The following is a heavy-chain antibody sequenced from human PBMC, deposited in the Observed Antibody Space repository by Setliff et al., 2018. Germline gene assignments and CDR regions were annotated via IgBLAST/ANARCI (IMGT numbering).Heavy chain of an antibody. D-gene: IGHD3-22*01. J-gene: IGHJ4*02. V-gene: IGHV5-51*01. CDR2: IYPGNADT. CDR3: TRDFWPESSGFAFGQ. CDR1: GYSFTDYW. Sequence: PGESLKISCQGSGYSFTDYWIAWVRQTPGKGLEWMGTIYPGNADTRYSPSFQGQVTISPDTSINTAYLRMNSLKIEDTAVYYCTRDFWPESSGFAFGQWGQGTLVTVSS.